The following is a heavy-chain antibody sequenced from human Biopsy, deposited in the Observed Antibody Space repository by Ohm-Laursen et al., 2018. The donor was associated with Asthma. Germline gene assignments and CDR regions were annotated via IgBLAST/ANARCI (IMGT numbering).Heavy chain of an antibody. CDR3: ARFKRGYSYGYAGVFDY. Sequence: SLRLSCAASGFTFSSYSMNWVRQAPGKALEWVSYISSSSSTIYYADSVKGRFTISRDNAKNSLYLQMNSLRDEDTAVYYCARFKRGYSYGYAGVFDYWGQGTLVTVSS. D-gene: IGHD5-18*01. CDR1: GFTFSSYS. CDR2: ISSSSSTI. J-gene: IGHJ4*02. V-gene: IGHV3-48*02.